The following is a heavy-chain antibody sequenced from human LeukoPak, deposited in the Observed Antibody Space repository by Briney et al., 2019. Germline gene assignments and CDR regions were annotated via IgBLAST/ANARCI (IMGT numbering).Heavy chain of an antibody. D-gene: IGHD3-16*01. CDR2: INHNGNVN. CDR1: GFTFSSYW. CDR3: ARGGGLDV. V-gene: IGHV3-7*03. J-gene: IGHJ6*02. Sequence: GGSLRLSCAASGFTFSSYWMSWARQAPGKGLEWVASINHNGNVNYYVDSVEGRFTISRDNAKNSLYLQMSNLRAEDTAVYFCARGGGLDVWGQGATVTVSS.